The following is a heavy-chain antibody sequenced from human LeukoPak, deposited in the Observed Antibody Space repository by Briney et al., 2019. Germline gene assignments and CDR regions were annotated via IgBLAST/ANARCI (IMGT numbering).Heavy chain of an antibody. V-gene: IGHV4-38-2*02. D-gene: IGHD3-16*02. CDR3: ARLIGLGEVSPYFDF. CDR2: IYHSGST. CDR1: GYSISSGYY. J-gene: IGHJ4*02. Sequence: PSETLSLTCTVSGYSISSGYYWGWIRQPPGKGLEWIGSIYHSGSTYYNPSLKSRVTMSLDTSKNQFSLKLSSVTAADTAVYYCARLIGLGEVSPYFDFWGQGRLVTVSS.